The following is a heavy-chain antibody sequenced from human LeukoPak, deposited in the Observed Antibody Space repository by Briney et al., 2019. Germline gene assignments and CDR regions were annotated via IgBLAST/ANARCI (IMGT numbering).Heavy chain of an antibody. CDR3: ARISSGYYYGSQGPFDY. CDR2: INWNGGST. Sequence: PGGSLRLSCAASGFTFDDYGMSWVRQAPGKGLEWVSGINWNGGSTGYADSVKGRFTISRDNAKNSLYLQMNRLRAEDTAVYYCARISSGYYYGSQGPFDYWGQGTLVTVSS. J-gene: IGHJ4*02. CDR1: GFTFDDYG. D-gene: IGHD3-22*01. V-gene: IGHV3-20*04.